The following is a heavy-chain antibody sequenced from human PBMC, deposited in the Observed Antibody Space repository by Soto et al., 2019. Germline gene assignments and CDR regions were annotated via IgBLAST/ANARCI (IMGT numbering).Heavy chain of an antibody. Sequence: ASVKVSCKVSGYTLTELSMHWVRQAPGKGLEWMGGFDPEDGETIYAQKFQGRVTMTEDTSTDTAYMELSSLRSEDTAVYYCAKVSTRDGYNDYWGQGTLVTVSS. CDR1: GYTLTELS. J-gene: IGHJ4*02. V-gene: IGHV1-24*01. CDR2: FDPEDGET. D-gene: IGHD5-12*01. CDR3: AKVSTRDGYNDY.